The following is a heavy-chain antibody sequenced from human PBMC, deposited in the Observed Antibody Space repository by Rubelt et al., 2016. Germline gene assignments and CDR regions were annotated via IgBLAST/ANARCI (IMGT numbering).Heavy chain of an antibody. CDR2: IYSGGST. Sequence: GEGLEWVSVIYSGGSTYYADSVKGRFTISRHNSKNTLYLQMNSLRAEDTAVYYCARDRVAAAGTSWYFDLWGRGTLVTVSS. V-gene: IGHV3-53*04. D-gene: IGHD6-13*01. J-gene: IGHJ2*01. CDR3: ARDRVAAAGTSWYFDL.